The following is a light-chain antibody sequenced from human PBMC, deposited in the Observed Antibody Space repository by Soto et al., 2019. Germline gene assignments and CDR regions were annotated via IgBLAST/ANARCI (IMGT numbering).Light chain of an antibody. CDR3: CSYAGSSISVV. V-gene: IGLV2-23*01. CDR2: EGS. Sequence: QSVLTQPASVSGSPGQSITISCTGTSSDVGSYNLVSWYQQHPGKAPKLMIYEGSKRPSGVSNRFSGSKSGNTASLTISGLQAEDEADYYCCSYAGSSISVVFGGGTQLTVL. CDR1: SSDVGSYNL. J-gene: IGLJ2*01.